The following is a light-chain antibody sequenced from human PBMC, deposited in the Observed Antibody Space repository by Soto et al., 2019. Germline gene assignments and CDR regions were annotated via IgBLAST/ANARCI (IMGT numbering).Light chain of an antibody. Sequence: EIVMTQSPGTLSLSPGEGANLSCTTSQHIRSNFLAWFQQKLGQPPRLLICGASSRATDIPARFSGGGSGTEFTLTISSLQSEDFAVYYCQQYSNWPLTFGGGTRLEIK. CDR3: QQYSNWPLT. CDR1: QHIRSN. V-gene: IGKV3D-15*01. CDR2: GAS. J-gene: IGKJ5*01.